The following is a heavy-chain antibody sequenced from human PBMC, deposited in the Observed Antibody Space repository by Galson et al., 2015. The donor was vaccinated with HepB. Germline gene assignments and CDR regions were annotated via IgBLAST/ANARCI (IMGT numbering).Heavy chain of an antibody. CDR1: GGSISGYY. Sequence: LTCTVSGGSISGYYWSWIRQPPGEGLEWIGYISYSGSTSYNPSLKSRVTISVDTSKNQFSLKLSSVTAADTAVYYCARLGYSGYSGFDYWGQGTLVTVSS. CDR2: ISYSGST. CDR3: ARLGYSGYSGFDY. D-gene: IGHD3-22*01. J-gene: IGHJ4*02. V-gene: IGHV4-59*01.